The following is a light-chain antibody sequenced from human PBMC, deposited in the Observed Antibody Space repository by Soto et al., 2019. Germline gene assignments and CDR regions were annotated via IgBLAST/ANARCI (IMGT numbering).Light chain of an antibody. CDR2: GAS. CDR1: QSVSSK. V-gene: IGKV3-15*01. CDR3: QKYNNWPGT. J-gene: IGKJ1*01. Sequence: EIVLPQSPGTLSVSPGERATLSCRASQSVSSKLAWYQQKPGQAPRLLFYGASTGATGIPARFSGSGSETEFTLSISSLQSEDFAVYYCQKYNNWPGTFGQGTKVDIK.